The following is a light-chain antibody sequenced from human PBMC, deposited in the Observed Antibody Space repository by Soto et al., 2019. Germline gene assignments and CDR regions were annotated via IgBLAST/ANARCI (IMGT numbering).Light chain of an antibody. CDR1: SSDVGAYTS. CDR3: CSYAGSYPVV. J-gene: IGLJ2*01. V-gene: IGLV2-14*01. CDR2: EVS. Sequence: QSALTQPASVSGSPGQSITISCTGTSSDVGAYTSVSWYQQHPGKAPKLIIYEVSNRPPGVSTRFSGSKSASTASLTISGLQAEDEAHYYCCSYAGSYPVVFGGGTKLTVL.